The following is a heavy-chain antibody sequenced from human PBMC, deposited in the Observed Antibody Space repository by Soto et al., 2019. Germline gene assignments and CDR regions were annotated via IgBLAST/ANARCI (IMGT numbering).Heavy chain of an antibody. D-gene: IGHD5-12*01. CDR1: GVTFSTYA. V-gene: IGHV1-69*12. CDR2: IIPMFGTA. Sequence: QVQLVQSGAAVKKPESSVKVSCKAPGVTFSTYAISWVRQAPGQGLEWMGGIIPMFGTANYAQRFQDRVTITADESTNTINIELSSLRSEDTAVYFTASGMRLWLRRIYNSDSGWGQGTLVTVSS. J-gene: IGHJ4*02. CDR3: ASGMRLWLRRIYNSDSG.